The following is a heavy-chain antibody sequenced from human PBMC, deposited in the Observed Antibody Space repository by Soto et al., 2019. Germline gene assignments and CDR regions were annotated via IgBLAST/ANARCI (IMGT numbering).Heavy chain of an antibody. Sequence: SGPTLVNPTQTLTLTCTFSGFSLSTSGVGVGWIRQPPGKALEWLALIYWNDDKRYSPSLKSRLTITKDTSKNQVVLTMTNMDPVDTATYYCAHSGAYYDILTGYYNPYYFDYWGQGTLVTVSS. V-gene: IGHV2-5*01. CDR1: GFSLSTSGVG. CDR3: AHSGAYYDILTGYYNPYYFDY. J-gene: IGHJ4*02. D-gene: IGHD3-9*01. CDR2: IYWNDDK.